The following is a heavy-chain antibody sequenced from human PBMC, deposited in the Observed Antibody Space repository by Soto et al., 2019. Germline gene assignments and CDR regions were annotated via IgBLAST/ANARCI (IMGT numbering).Heavy chain of an antibody. CDR2: IYYSGST. CDR3: ASVATVTTSIDY. V-gene: IGHV4-30-4*01. J-gene: IGHJ4*02. Sequence: SETLSLTCTVSGGSISSGDYYWSWIRQPPGKGLEWIGYIYYSGSTYYNPSLKSRVTISVDTSKNQFSLKLSSVTAADTAVYYCASVATVTTSIDYWGQGALVTVSS. CDR1: GGSISSGDYY. D-gene: IGHD4-17*01.